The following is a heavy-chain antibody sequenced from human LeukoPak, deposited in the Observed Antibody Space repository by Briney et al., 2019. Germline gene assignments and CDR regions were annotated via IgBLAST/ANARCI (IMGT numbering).Heavy chain of an antibody. D-gene: IGHD4-23*01. J-gene: IGHJ6*02. V-gene: IGHV3-30*18. Sequence: GRSLRLSCAASGFTFSSYGMHWVRQAPGKGLEWVAVISYDGSNKYYADSVKGRFTISRDNSKNTLYLQMNSLRAEDTAVYYCAKDLGDYGGNLDYGMDVWGQGTTVTVSS. CDR1: GFTFSSYG. CDR3: AKDLGDYGGNLDYGMDV. CDR2: ISYDGSNK.